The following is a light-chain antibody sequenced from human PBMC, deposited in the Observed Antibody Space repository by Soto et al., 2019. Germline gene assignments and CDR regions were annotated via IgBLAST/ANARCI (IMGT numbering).Light chain of an antibody. V-gene: IGKV3-11*01. CDR3: QQRSEWPST. Sequence: EIVLTQSPATLSLSPGERATLSCRASQRIASSLAWYQQKPGQAPRLLIYDASNRATGLPPRFSGSGYGTDFTLIISSLEPEDFEVYYCQQRSEWPSTFGQGTRL. CDR2: DAS. CDR1: QRIASS. J-gene: IGKJ5*01.